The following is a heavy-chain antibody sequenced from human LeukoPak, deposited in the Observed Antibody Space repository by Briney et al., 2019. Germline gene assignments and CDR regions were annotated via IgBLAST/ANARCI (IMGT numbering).Heavy chain of an antibody. D-gene: IGHD3-10*01. CDR3: VRSLRITMVRGVHFDY. CDR2: ISSSGSTI. CDR1: GFTFSSYE. V-gene: IGHV3-48*03. J-gene: IGHJ4*02. Sequence: GALRLSCAASGFTFSSYEMNWVRQAPGKGPEWVSYISSSGSTIYYADSVKGRFTISRDNAKNSLYLQMNSLRAEDTAVYYCVRSLRITMVRGVHFDYWGQGTLVTVSS.